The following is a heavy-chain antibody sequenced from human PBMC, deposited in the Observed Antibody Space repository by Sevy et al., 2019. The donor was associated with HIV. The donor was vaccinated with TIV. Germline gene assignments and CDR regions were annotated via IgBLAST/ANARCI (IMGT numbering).Heavy chain of an antibody. J-gene: IGHJ6*02. CDR1: GFTFSSYV. Sequence: GGSLRLSCAASGFTFSSYVMNWVRQAPGKGLEWVSSISSSGRSTYYADSVEGRFTISRDNSENTLYLQMNSLRADDTAVYYCAKGYCSGGSCPRDYYYYGMDVWGQGTTVTVSS. CDR2: ISSSGRST. D-gene: IGHD2-15*01. CDR3: AKGYCSGGSCPRDYYYYGMDV. V-gene: IGHV3-23*01.